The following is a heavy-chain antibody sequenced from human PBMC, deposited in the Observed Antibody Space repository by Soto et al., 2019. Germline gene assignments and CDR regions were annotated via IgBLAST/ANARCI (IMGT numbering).Heavy chain of an antibody. J-gene: IGHJ4*02. V-gene: IGHV4-59*12. CDR1: GSPISSYY. D-gene: IGHD3-22*01. CDR3: ARDSRNGYYLEY. Sequence: SETLSLTCNVSGSPISSYYWSWFRQPPGQGLEWVGYIYYTGATAYNPSLQSRVAITVDSSNNQFSLNLRAVTAADTAVYYCARDSRNGYYLEYWGQGTLVTVSS. CDR2: IYYTGAT.